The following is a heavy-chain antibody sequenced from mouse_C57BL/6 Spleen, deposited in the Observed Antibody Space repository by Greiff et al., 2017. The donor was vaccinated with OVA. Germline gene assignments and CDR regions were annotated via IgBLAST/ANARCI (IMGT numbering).Heavy chain of an antibody. J-gene: IGHJ2*01. V-gene: IGHV1-61*01. CDR3: ARGSRSYYFDY. Sequence: VQLQQPGAELVRPGSSVKLSCQASGYTFTSYWMDWVTQRPGQGLAWIGNIYPSDSETHYNQKFKDKATLTVDKSSSTAYMQLSSLTSEDSAVYYCARGSRSYYFDYWGQGTTLTVSS. CDR1: GYTFTSYW. CDR2: IYPSDSET.